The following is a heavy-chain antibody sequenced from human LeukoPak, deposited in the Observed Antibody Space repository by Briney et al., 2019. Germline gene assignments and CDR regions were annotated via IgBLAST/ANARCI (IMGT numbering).Heavy chain of an antibody. Sequence: ASVKVSCKASGGTFSSYAISWVRQSPGQGLEWMGGIIPIFGTANYAQKFQGRVTITADESTSTAYMELSSLRSEDTAVYFCARKFAVAVGELDHWGQGTLVTVSS. V-gene: IGHV1-69*01. CDR2: IIPIFGTA. CDR1: GGTFSSYA. D-gene: IGHD6-19*01. CDR3: ARKFAVAVGELDH. J-gene: IGHJ4*02.